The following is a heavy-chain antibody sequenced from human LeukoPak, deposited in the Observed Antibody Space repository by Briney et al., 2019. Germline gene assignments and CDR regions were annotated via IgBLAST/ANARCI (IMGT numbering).Heavy chain of an antibody. D-gene: IGHD3-3*01. CDR2: ISSSGNTI. J-gene: IGHJ5*01. Sequence: GGSLRLSCAASGFTFSSYEMNWVRQAPGKGLEWVSYISSSGNTIYYADSVKGRFTISRDNAKNSLYLQMNSLRAEDTAVYYCARDIFNSDFWSAYYDCWCQRSLVTVSS. CDR3: ARDIFNSDFWSAYYDC. V-gene: IGHV3-48*03. CDR1: GFTFSSYE.